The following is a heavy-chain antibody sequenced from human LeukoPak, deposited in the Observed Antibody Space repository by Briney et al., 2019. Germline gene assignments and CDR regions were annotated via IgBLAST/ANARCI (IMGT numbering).Heavy chain of an antibody. Sequence: ASLKVSCKASGYTFTGYYIHWVRQSPGQGLEWMGWINPNSGGTNHIQNFQGRVNMTRDTSISTAYMELSRLRFDGTAVYSCARSTTPNENDYFEHWGQGTLVTVSS. J-gene: IGHJ1*01. CDR2: INPNSGGT. CDR1: GYTFTGYY. V-gene: IGHV1-2*02. CDR3: ARSTTPNENDYFEH. D-gene: IGHD2/OR15-2a*01.